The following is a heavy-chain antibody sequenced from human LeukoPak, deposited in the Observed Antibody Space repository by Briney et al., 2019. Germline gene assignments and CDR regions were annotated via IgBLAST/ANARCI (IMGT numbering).Heavy chain of an antibody. D-gene: IGHD3/OR15-3a*01. Sequence: PSETLSLTCTVSGVSNSRSNSYWGWIRQPPGKGLEWIGCIYYSGNTYYIASLKSQVSISIDTSKNQFSLRLTSVTAADTAVYYCARQTGSGRFILPGGQGTLVTVSS. CDR1: GVSNSRSNSY. V-gene: IGHV4-39*01. CDR2: IYYSGNT. CDR3: ARQTGSGRFILP. J-gene: IGHJ4*02.